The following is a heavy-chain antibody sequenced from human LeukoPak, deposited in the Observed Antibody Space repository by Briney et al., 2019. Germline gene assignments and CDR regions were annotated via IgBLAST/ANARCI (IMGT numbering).Heavy chain of an antibody. Sequence: SETLSLTCAVSGGSISSSNWWSWVRQPPGKGLEWFGEIYHSGSTNYNPSLKSRVTISVDKSKNQFSLNLSSVTAADTAVYYCARAWYSGQNLYFDYWGQGTLVTVSS. V-gene: IGHV4-4*02. CDR3: ARAWYSGQNLYFDY. D-gene: IGHD1-26*01. CDR2: IYHSGST. CDR1: GGSISSSNW. J-gene: IGHJ4*02.